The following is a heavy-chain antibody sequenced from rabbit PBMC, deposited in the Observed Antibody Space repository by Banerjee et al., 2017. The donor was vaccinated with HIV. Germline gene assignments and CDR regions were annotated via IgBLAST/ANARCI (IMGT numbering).Heavy chain of an antibody. CDR3: ARAGSSYYTGFNL. Sequence: QEQLVESGGGLVTLGGSLKLSCKASGIDFSSNAICWVRQAPGKGLEWIGTIYAGSSGSAFYASWVNGRFTISKTSSTTVTLQMTSLTAADTATYFCARAGSSYYTGFNLWGPGTLVTVS. CDR1: GIDFSSNA. CDR2: IYAGSSGSA. J-gene: IGHJ4*01. D-gene: IGHD8-1*01. V-gene: IGHV1S45*01.